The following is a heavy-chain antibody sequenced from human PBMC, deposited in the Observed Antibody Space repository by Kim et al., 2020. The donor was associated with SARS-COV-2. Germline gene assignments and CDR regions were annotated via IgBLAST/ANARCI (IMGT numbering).Heavy chain of an antibody. D-gene: IGHD6-19*01. CDR2: ISESGTNT. V-gene: IGHV3-48*03. J-gene: IGHJ3*02. CDR3: ARESVTGTDAFDI. CDR1: GFTFSSYE. Sequence: GGSLRLSCAPSGFTFSSYEINWVRQAPGKGLEWVSDISESGTNTYYADSVKGRFTISRDNAKNSLFLQMNSLRAEDTAVYYCARESVTGTDAFDIWGQGTVVIDSS.